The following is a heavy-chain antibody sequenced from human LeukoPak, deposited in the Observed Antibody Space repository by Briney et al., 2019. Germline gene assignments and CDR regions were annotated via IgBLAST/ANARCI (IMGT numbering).Heavy chain of an antibody. CDR2: IKQDGSEK. CDR1: GFTFSSYW. J-gene: IGHJ6*03. D-gene: IGHD6-13*01. CDR3: ARRNRAAAGTRSAYYYYYMDV. V-gene: IGHV3-7*01. Sequence: GGSLRLSCAASGFTFSSYWMSWVRQATGKGLEWVANIKQDGSEKYYVDSVKGRFTISRDNAKNSLYLQMNSLRAEDTAVYYCARRNRAAAGTRSAYYYYYMDVWGKGTTVTVSS.